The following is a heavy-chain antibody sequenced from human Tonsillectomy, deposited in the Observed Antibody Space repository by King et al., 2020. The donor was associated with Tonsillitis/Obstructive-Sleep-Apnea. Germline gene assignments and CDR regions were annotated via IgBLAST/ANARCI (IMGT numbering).Heavy chain of an antibody. J-gene: IGHJ4*02. Sequence: VQLQQWGAGLLKPSETLSLTCAVYGGSFSGYYWSWIRQPPGKGLEWIGEINHSGSTNYNPSLKSRVTISVDTSKNQFSLTLSSVTAADTAVYYCATRNDEFWGGYYKTFDYWGQGTLVTVSS. CDR2: INHSGST. CDR1: GGSFSGYY. D-gene: IGHD3-3*01. V-gene: IGHV4-34*01. CDR3: ATRNDEFWGGYYKTFDY.